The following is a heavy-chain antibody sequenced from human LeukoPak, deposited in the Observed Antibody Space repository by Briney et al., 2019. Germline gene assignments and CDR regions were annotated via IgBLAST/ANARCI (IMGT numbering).Heavy chain of an antibody. CDR2: INPNSGGT. D-gene: IGHD1-14*01. CDR1: GYTFTGYY. V-gene: IGHV1-2*02. CDR3: AREDSSVSDFDY. Sequence: ASVKVSCKASGYTFTGYYMHWVRQAPGQGLEWMGWINPNSGGTDYAQKFQGRVTMTRDTSISTAYVELSRLRSDDTAVYYCAREDSSVSDFDYWGQGTLVTVSS. J-gene: IGHJ4*02.